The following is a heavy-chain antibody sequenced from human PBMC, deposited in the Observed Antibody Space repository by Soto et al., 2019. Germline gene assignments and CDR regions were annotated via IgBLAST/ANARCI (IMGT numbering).Heavy chain of an antibody. D-gene: IGHD2-15*01. J-gene: IGHJ4*02. Sequence: GGSLRLSCAASGFTFSSYAMSWVRQAPGKGLEWVSAISGSGGSTYYADSVKGWFTISRDNSKNTLYLQMNSLRAEDTAVYYCAKRRCSGGSCPLPPDYWGQGTLVTVSS. CDR2: ISGSGGST. CDR1: GFTFSSYA. CDR3: AKRRCSGGSCPLPPDY. V-gene: IGHV3-23*01.